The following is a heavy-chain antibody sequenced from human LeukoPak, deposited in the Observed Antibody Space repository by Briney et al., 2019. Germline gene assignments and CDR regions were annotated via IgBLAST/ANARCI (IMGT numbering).Heavy chain of an antibody. CDR3: AKDIEYSYGSRFDY. Sequence: PGGSLRLSCAASGFTFSSYAMRWVRQAPGKGLEWVSAISGSGGSTYYADSVKGRFTISRDNSKNTLYLQMNSLRAEDTAVYYCAKDIEYSYGSRFDYWGQGTLVTVSS. J-gene: IGHJ4*02. CDR1: GFTFSSYA. D-gene: IGHD5-18*01. CDR2: ISGSGGST. V-gene: IGHV3-23*01.